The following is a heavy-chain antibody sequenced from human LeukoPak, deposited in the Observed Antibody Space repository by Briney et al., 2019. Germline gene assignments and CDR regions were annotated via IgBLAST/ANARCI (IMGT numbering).Heavy chain of an antibody. J-gene: IGHJ4*02. CDR2: ISSSGGST. CDR3: VKEGYSYGYVIWPFFDY. Sequence: PGGSLRLSCSASGFTFSSYAMHWVRPAPGKGLEYVSAISSSGGSTYYADSVKGRFTVSRDNSKNTLYLQMSSLRAEDTAVYYCVKEGYSYGYVIWPFFDYWGQGTLVTVSS. D-gene: IGHD5-18*01. CDR1: GFTFSSYA. V-gene: IGHV3-64D*06.